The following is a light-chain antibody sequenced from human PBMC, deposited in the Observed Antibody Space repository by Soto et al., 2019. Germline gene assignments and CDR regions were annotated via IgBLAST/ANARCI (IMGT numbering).Light chain of an antibody. J-gene: IGKJ1*01. CDR2: MAS. V-gene: IGKV1-5*03. CDR3: QQTHSAPRT. Sequence: DIQMTQSPSTLSASVGDRVTITCRANQSIYTWLAWYQHKPGKAPKFLIYMASSLENGVPSRFSGSGSGTEFTLTISSVQPEDFAIYYCQQTHSAPRTFGQGTRLDIK. CDR1: QSIYTW.